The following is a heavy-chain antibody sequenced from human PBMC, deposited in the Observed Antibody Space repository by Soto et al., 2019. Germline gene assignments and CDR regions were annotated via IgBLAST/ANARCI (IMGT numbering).Heavy chain of an antibody. J-gene: IGHJ4*02. CDR3: ARAAIRDYQGPGQPPTSQTLED. Sequence: PSETLSLTCAVYGESFSGYYWTWIRQPPGEGLEWIGEVTHSGNTNYSPSLKSRVTISADTSKSQFSLDLTSVTAADTAVYYCARAAIRDYQGPGQPPTSQTLEDWSQGILVTVYS. D-gene: IGHD3-10*01. CDR2: VTHSGNT. V-gene: IGHV4-34*01. CDR1: GESFSGYY.